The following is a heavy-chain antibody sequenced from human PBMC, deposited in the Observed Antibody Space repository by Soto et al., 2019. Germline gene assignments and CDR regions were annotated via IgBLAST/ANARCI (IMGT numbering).Heavy chain of an antibody. CDR3: AKGTYRDYVYWDHAFDI. V-gene: IGHV3-23*01. D-gene: IGHD4-17*01. CDR1: GFTFSSYA. CDR2: ISGSGSRT. J-gene: IGHJ3*02. Sequence: GGSLRLSCAASGFTFSSYAMIRVRQAPGKGLEWVSAISGSGSRTYYADSVKGRFTFSRDNSKKTLYLQMNSLRAEDTAVYFCAKGTYRDYVYWDHAFDIWGQGTMVTVSS.